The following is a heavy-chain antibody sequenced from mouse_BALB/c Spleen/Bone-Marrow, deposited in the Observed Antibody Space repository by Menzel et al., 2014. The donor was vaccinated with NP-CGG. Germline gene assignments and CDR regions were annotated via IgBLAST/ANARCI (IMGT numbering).Heavy chain of an antibody. CDR1: GFTFNTNA. Sequence: EVNVVESGGGLVQPKGSLKLSCADSGFTFNTNAMNWVRQAPGKGLEWVARIRSKSNNYATYYADSVKDRFTISRDDPQSMLYLQMNNLKTEDTAMYYCVRGDDYDTWFTYWGQGTLVTVSA. D-gene: IGHD2-4*01. J-gene: IGHJ3*01. CDR2: IRSKSNNYAT. V-gene: IGHV10S3*01. CDR3: VRGDDYDTWFTY.